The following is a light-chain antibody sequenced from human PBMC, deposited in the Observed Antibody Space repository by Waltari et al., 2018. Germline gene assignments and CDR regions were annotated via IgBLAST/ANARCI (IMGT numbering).Light chain of an antibody. V-gene: IGKV2-30*01. CDR1: QSLVNYDGNTY. CDR3: MQGTRWPTWT. CDR2: KVS. Sequence: DVVMTQSPLSLPVTLGQPASISCRSSQSLVNYDGNTYLSWFQQRPGQSPRRLIYKVSNRDPGVPDRFSGSGSGTDFTPKISRVEAEDVGVYYCMQGTRWPTWTFGQGTTVEIK. J-gene: IGKJ1*01.